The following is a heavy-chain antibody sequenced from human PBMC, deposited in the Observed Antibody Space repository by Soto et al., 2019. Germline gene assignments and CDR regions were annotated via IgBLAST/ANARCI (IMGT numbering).Heavy chain of an antibody. J-gene: IGHJ4*02. V-gene: IGHV5-51*01. D-gene: IGHD6-19*01. CDR1: GYSFTTNW. CDR2: IYPGGSDT. Sequence: GESLKISCRASGYSFTTNWIGWVRQMPGKGLEWMGIIYPGGSDTRYSPSFQGQVTISADKSISTAYLQWASLKASDTAMYYCARPSSGVDYWGQGTLVTVSS. CDR3: ARPSSGVDY.